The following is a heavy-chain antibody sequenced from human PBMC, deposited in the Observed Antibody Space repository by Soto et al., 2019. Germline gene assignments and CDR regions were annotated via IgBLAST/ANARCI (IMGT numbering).Heavy chain of an antibody. Sequence: SETLSLTCNMSGDSYSISSYSWSWIRQPPGKALQWIGFIYQSGVTSYNPSLASRVSISLDRSNNQCSLKLKSVTAADTAVYFCAGMPYTSGLRFDPWGPGTLVTVS. V-gene: IGHV4-30-2*01. CDR1: GDSYSISSYS. J-gene: IGHJ5*02. D-gene: IGHD6-19*01. CDR2: IYQSGVT. CDR3: AGMPYTSGLRFDP.